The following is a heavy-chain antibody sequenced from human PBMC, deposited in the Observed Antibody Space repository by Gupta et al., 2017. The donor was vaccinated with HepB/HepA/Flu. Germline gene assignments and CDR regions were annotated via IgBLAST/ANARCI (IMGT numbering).Heavy chain of an antibody. V-gene: IGHV3-21*01. CDR1: GFIFSPYS. D-gene: IGHD1-14*01. CDR2: ISSSRTYT. CDR3: AGDLNLDRGMAV. J-gene: IGHJ6*02. Sequence: EVQLVESGGGQVKPGGSLRLSCATSGFIFSPYSMNWVRQGPGKGWEWVASISSSRTYTYESVSVKGRFTISRDNAKNSLFLHMERLKVEDTAVFYWAGDLNLDRGMAVWGQGTTVTVSS.